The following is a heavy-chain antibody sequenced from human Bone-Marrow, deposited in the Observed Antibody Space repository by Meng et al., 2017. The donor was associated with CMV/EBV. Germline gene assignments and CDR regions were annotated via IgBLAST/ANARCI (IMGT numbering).Heavy chain of an antibody. J-gene: IGHJ6*02. Sequence: ASVKVSCKTSGYTFSSYGIVWVRQAPGQGLEWMGWMNPNSGNTGYAQKFQGRVTMTRNTSISTAYMELSSLRSEDTAVYYCVWYIVVVPPNGMDVWGQGTTVTVSS. V-gene: IGHV1-8*02. D-gene: IGHD2-2*01. CDR2: MNPNSGNT. CDR3: VWYIVVVPPNGMDV. CDR1: GYTFSSYG.